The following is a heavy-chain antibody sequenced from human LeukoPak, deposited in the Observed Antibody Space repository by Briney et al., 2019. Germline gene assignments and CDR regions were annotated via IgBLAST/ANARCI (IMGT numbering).Heavy chain of an antibody. D-gene: IGHD6-6*01. Sequence: GGSLRLSCAASGFTFDDYAMHWVRQAPGKGLEWVAVISYDGSNKYYADSVKGRFTISRDNSKNTLYLQMNSLRAEDTAVYYCARDRDRKNYSSSSEFDYWGQGTLVTVSS. J-gene: IGHJ4*02. CDR3: ARDRDRKNYSSSSEFDY. CDR1: GFTFDDYA. CDR2: ISYDGSNK. V-gene: IGHV3-30-3*01.